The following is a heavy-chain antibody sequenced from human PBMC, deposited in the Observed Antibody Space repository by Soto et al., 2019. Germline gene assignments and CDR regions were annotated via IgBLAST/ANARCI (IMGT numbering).Heavy chain of an antibody. J-gene: IGHJ5*02. CDR3: ARGSPADNWSDP. CDR2: IYYSGST. CDR1: GGSISSGDYY. D-gene: IGHD2-15*01. Sequence: SETLSLTCTVSGGSISSGDYYWSWIRQPPGKGLEWIGYIYYSGSTYYNPSLKSRVTISVDTPKNQFSLKLSSVTAADTAVYYCARGSPADNWSDPWGQGTLVTVSS. V-gene: IGHV4-30-4*01.